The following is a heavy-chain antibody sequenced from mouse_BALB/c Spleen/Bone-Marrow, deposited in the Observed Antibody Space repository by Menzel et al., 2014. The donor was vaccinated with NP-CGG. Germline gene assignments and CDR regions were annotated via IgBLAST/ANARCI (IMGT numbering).Heavy chain of an antibody. Sequence: VQLQESGAELVWPGASVKISCKGSGYTFTDYAMHRVKQSHAKSLEWIGVISTYYGDASYNQKFKGKATMTVDKSSSTAYMELARLTSEDSAIYYCARDAMDYWGQGTSVTMSS. CDR1: GYTFTDYA. CDR2: ISTYYGDA. V-gene: IGHV1S137*01. CDR3: ARDAMDY. J-gene: IGHJ4*01.